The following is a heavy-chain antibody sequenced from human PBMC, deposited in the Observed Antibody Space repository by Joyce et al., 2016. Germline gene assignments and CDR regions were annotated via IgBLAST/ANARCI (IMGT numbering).Heavy chain of an antibody. Sequence: QVQLQQWGAGLLKTSETLSLTCAVYSGPFSGFFWSWVRQPPVKGLEWIGDITNSGATHYNPSLKRRLTMSVDTSRKEFSLKLSSVTVADTAIYYCARSQWLAPLMYWGQGTPVTVSS. J-gene: IGHJ4*02. D-gene: IGHD6-19*01. CDR1: SGPFSGFF. CDR2: ITNSGAT. V-gene: IGHV4-34*02. CDR3: ARSQWLAPLMY.